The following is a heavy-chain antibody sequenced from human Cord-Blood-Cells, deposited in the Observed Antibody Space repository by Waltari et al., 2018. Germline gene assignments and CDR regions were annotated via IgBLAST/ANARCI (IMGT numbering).Heavy chain of an antibody. CDR2: TYYRSKWYN. D-gene: IGHD1-26*01. Sequence: QVQLQQSGPGLVKPSQTLSLTCALSGDSVSSNSPAWNWIRQSPSRGLEWLGRTYYRSKWYNDYAVSVKSRITINPDTSKNQFSLQLNSVTPEDTAVYYCASSWELQGNWFDPWGQGTLVTVSS. V-gene: IGHV6-1*01. CDR3: ASSWELQGNWFDP. CDR1: GDSVSSNSPA. J-gene: IGHJ5*02.